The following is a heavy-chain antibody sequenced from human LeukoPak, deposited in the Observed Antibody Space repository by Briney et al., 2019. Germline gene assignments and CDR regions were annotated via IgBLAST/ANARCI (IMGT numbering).Heavy chain of an antibody. CDR3: ARVGENFYGGFDS. J-gene: IGHJ4*02. Sequence: GGSLRLSCAASGFSLSSHWMHWVRQAPGKGPMWVSLINNDGSYITYADSVKGRFTMSRDNAGNTLYLQMNSLRADDTAVYYCARVGENFYGGFDSLGQGTLLTVSS. D-gene: IGHD4-17*01. CDR1: GFSLSSHW. CDR2: INNDGSYI. V-gene: IGHV3-74*03.